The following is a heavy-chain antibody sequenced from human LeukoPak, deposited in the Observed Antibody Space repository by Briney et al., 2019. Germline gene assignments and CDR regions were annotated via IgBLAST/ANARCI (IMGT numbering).Heavy chain of an antibody. D-gene: IGHD3-10*01. CDR2: INHSGST. Sequence: SETLSLTCAVYGVSFSGYYWSWIRQPPGKGLEWIGEINHSGSTNYNPSLKSRVTISVDTSKNQFSLKLSSVTAADTAVYYCARGVRRFGELLDWGQGTLVTVSS. CDR3: ARGVRRFGELLD. J-gene: IGHJ4*02. V-gene: IGHV4-34*01. CDR1: GVSFSGYY.